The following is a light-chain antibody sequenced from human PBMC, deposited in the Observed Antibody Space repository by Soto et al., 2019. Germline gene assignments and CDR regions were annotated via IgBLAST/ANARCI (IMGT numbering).Light chain of an antibody. J-gene: IGLJ3*02. V-gene: IGLV2-14*01. CDR3: SSSTSSRWV. CDR1: SSDFGAYDY. Sequence: QSALTQPASVSGSPGQSITLSCTGTSSDFGAYDYVSWYQQHPGKTPKLMIFEGTKRPSGVSNRFSGTKSGNTASLTISGLRAEDEADYYCSSSTSSRWVFGGGTKLTVL. CDR2: EGT.